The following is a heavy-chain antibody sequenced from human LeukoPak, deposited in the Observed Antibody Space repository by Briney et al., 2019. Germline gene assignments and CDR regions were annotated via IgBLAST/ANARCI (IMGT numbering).Heavy chain of an antibody. CDR1: GYTFTSYY. D-gene: IGHD3-10*01. CDR2: INPSGGST. CDR3: ARVRYGSGSYYNGPIDY. V-gene: IGHV1-46*01. J-gene: IGHJ4*02. Sequence: ASVKVSCKASGYTFTSYYMHWVRQAPGQGLEWMGIINPSGGSTSYAQKFQGRVTMTRDTSTSTVYMELSSLRSEDTAVYYCARVRYGSGSYYNGPIDYWGQGTLVTVSS.